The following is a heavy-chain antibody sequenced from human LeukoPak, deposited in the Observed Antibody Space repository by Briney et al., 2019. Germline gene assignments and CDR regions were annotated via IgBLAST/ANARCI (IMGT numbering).Heavy chain of an antibody. CDR3: AKGDDIGKHPTRAYYFDT. D-gene: IGHD5-24*01. CDR1: GFTFSRHA. CDR2: TGLNSVNT. Sequence: GGSLRLSCAASGFTFSRHAMSWVRQAPGKGLEWVSTTGLNSVNTLCAESVQGRFSISRDNSKNTLDLQMDNLRVDDMAVYYCAKGDDIGKHPTRAYYFDTWGQGALVTVSS. V-gene: IGHV3-23*01. J-gene: IGHJ4*02.